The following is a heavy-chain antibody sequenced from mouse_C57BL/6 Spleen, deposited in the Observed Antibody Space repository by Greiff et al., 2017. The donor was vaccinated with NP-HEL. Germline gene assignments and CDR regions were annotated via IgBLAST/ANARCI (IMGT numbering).Heavy chain of an antibody. V-gene: IGHV1-82*01. CDR1: GYAFSSSW. Sequence: QVQLQQSGPELVKPGASVKISCKASGYAFSSSWMNWVKQRPGKGLEWIGRIYPGDGDTNYNGKFKGKATLTADKSSSTAYMQLSSLTSEDSAVYFCARQLGLGYFDYWGQGTTLTVSS. J-gene: IGHJ2*01. CDR2: IYPGDGDT. D-gene: IGHD4-1*02. CDR3: ARQLGLGYFDY.